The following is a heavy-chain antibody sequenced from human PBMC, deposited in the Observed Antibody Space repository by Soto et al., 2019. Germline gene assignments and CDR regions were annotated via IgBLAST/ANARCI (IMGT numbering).Heavy chain of an antibody. Sequence: KASETLSPTCAVSGGSISSGGYSWSWIRQPPGKGLEWIGYIYHSGSTYYNPSLKSRVTISVDRSKNQFSLKLSSVTAADTAVYYCAREVNGIAALDPWGQGTLVTVSS. J-gene: IGHJ5*02. CDR3: AREVNGIAALDP. CDR2: IYHSGST. D-gene: IGHD6-6*01. CDR1: GGSISSGGYS. V-gene: IGHV4-30-2*01.